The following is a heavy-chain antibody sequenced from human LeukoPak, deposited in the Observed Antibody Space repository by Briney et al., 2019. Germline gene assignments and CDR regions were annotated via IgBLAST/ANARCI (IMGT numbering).Heavy chain of an antibody. V-gene: IGHV4-39*07. D-gene: IGHD5-18*01. J-gene: IGHJ6*03. CDR3: ARTTEGGYTYGYFYYYYMDV. CDR1: GGSISSSSYY. Sequence: SETLSLTCTVSGGSISSSSYYWGWIRQPPGKGLEWIGSVYYSGSTYYNPSLESRVTISVDTSKNQFSLKLNSVTAADTAVYYCARTTEGGYTYGYFYYYYMDVWGKGTTVTISS. CDR2: VYYSGST.